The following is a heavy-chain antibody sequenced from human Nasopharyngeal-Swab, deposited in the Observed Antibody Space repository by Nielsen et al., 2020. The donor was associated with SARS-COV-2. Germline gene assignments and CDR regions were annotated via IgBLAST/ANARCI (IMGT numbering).Heavy chain of an antibody. CDR2: IIPIFGTA. D-gene: IGHD1-1*01. CDR3: ARGFWGRTTGTTRYDAFDI. Sequence: VRQMAGKGLGWMGGIIPIFGTANYAQKFQGRVTITADESTSTAYMELSSLRSEDTAVYYCARGFWGRTTGTTRYDAFDIWGQGTMVTVSS. V-gene: IGHV1-69*01. J-gene: IGHJ3*02.